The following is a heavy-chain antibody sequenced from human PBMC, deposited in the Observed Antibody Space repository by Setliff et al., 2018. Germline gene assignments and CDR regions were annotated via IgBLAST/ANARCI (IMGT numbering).Heavy chain of an antibody. Sequence: SVKVSCKASGVAFSSYTLSWVRQAPGQGLEWMGRIIPVIDTTDYAENFQGRVTITADESTKTAYIELSSLRSEDTAIYYCARGRDGYNSNAFEIWGQGTMVTVS. D-gene: IGHD5-12*01. V-gene: IGHV1-69*08. J-gene: IGHJ3*02. CDR1: GVAFSSYT. CDR3: ARGRDGYNSNAFEI. CDR2: IIPVIDTT.